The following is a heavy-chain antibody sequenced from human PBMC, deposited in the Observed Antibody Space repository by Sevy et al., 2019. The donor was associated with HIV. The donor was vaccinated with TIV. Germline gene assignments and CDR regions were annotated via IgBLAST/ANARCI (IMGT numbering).Heavy chain of an antibody. J-gene: IGHJ4*02. D-gene: IGHD3-10*01. CDR2: IYCSGST. Sequence: SETLSLTCTVSGGSISSSTYYWGWIRQPPGKGLEWIGSIYCSGSTYYNPSLKSRVTISVDTSKSQFSLKLSSVTAADTAVYYCARHRIIRGPLIWGQGTLVTVSS. CDR3: ARHRIIRGPLI. CDR1: GGSISSSTYY. V-gene: IGHV4-39*01.